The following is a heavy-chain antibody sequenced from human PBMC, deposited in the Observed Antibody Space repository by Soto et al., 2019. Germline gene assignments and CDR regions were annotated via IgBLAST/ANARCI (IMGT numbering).Heavy chain of an antibody. Sequence: QVQLQESGPGLVKPSETLSLTCAGSGGSISSHHWSWIRQPPGKGLEWIGHISYSGSTNYSPSLKSRVTISVDASKDQFSLRLSSVTAADTAVYYCARSYNDFWSNSIYYYMDVWGKGTAVTVSS. V-gene: IGHV4-59*11. CDR3: ARSYNDFWSNSIYYYMDV. J-gene: IGHJ6*03. CDR1: GGSISSHH. D-gene: IGHD3-3*01. CDR2: ISYSGST.